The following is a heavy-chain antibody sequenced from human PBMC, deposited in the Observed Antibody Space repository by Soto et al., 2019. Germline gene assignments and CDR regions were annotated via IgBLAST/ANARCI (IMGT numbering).Heavy chain of an antibody. V-gene: IGHV2-5*02. CDR3: ARSIEARSVLGAPDM. J-gene: IGHJ3*02. CDR2: IYWDDDK. Sequence: QITLKESGPPLVKPTQTLTLTCTFSGFSLTTSGVGVGWIRQPPGKALELLALIYWDDDKRYSPSLKNSVTITKDTCKNLVVLTMTNVGPVDTATYYCARSIEARSVLGAPDMWGQGTMVSVSS. D-gene: IGHD3-16*01. CDR1: GFSLTTSGVG.